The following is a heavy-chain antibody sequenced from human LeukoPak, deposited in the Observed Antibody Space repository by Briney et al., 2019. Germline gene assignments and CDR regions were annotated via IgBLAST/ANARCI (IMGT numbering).Heavy chain of an antibody. V-gene: IGHV4-4*02. J-gene: IGHJ5*02. Sequence: GSLRLSCAVSGFTFTNYWMSRARQPPGKGLEWIGNIYYSGNTYYNPSLKSRVTISVDTSKKQFSLKLSSVTAADTAVCYCARGARAASNNWFDPWGQGTLVTVSS. CDR3: ARGARAASNNWFDP. CDR1: GFTFTNYW. D-gene: IGHD2-15*01. CDR2: IYYSGNT.